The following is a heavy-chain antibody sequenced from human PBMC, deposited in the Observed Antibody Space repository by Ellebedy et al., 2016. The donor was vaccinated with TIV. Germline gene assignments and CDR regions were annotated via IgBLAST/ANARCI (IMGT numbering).Heavy chain of an antibody. CDR3: VYNAVL. J-gene: IGHJ4*02. V-gene: IGHV1-24*01. Sequence: AASVKVSCKLSGHSLPEVSIYWVRQAPGKGLEYMGGFDPENGERVYTQNFQGRVSLTADPSTKTAYMEMSSLRSEDTAVYYCVYNAVLWGQGTLVTVSS. D-gene: IGHD5-24*01. CDR2: FDPENGER. CDR1: GHSLPEVS.